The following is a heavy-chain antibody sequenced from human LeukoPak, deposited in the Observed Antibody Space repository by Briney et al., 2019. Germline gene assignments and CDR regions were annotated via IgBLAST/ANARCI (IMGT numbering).Heavy chain of an antibody. Sequence: GGSLRLSCAASGFTVSSNYMSWVRQAPGKGLEWVSVIYSGGSTYYADSVEGRFTIPRDNSKNTLYLQMNSLRAEDTAVYYCARDPYYYDSSGYFGDYWGQGTLVTVSS. D-gene: IGHD3-22*01. CDR1: GFTVSSNY. CDR3: ARDPYYYDSSGYFGDY. V-gene: IGHV3-66*01. CDR2: IYSGGST. J-gene: IGHJ4*02.